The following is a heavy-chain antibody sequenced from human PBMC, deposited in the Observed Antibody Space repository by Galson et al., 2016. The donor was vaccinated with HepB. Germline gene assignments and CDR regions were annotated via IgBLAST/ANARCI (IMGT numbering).Heavy chain of an antibody. D-gene: IGHD2-8*02. V-gene: IGHV3-74*01. CDR1: GFTFSSYW. CDR2: ITPDGSRT. J-gene: IGHJ4*02. CDR3: ARDNTGRFHY. Sequence: SLRLSCAASGFTFSSYWMHWVRQAAGRGLVWVSSITPDGSRTAYADSVRGRFTITRDNAKNTLDLQMDSLRAEDTAVYYCARDNTGRFHYWGQGALVTVSS.